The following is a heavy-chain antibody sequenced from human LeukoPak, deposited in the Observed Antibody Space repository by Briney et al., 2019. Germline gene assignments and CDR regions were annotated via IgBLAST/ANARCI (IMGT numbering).Heavy chain of an antibody. CDR2: INTNTGNP. CDR1: GYTFTSYA. V-gene: IGHV7-4-1*02. Sequence: VASVKVSCKASGYTFTSYAMNWGRQAPVQGLEWMGWINTNTGNPTYAQAFTGRIVFSLDTSVSTAYLQISSLKAEDSAVDYCAKNGLGAVVKTDWGQGTLVTVSS. D-gene: IGHD3-22*01. J-gene: IGHJ4*02. CDR3: AKNGLGAVVKTD.